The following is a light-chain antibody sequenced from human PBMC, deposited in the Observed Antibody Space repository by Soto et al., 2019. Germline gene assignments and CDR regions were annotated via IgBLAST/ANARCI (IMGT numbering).Light chain of an antibody. CDR2: KVS. Sequence: DVVMTQSPLSLPVTLGQPASISCRSSQGLVHSDGNTYLNWFQQRPGQSPRRLIYKVSKRDSGVPDRFSGSGSGPDFTLTISRVEAEDVGVYYCVQGTYWPRTFGQGTKLEIK. CDR1: QGLVHSDGNTY. CDR3: VQGTYWPRT. V-gene: IGKV2-30*02. J-gene: IGKJ2*01.